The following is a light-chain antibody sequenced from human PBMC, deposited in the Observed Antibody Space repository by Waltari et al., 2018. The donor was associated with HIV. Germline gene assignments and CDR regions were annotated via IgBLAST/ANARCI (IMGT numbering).Light chain of an antibody. CDR1: SRDY. V-gene: IGLV2-14*03. Sequence: QSALTQPASVSGSPGQSITISCFARSRDYVSCYQQHAGKVPKLLIYDVINRPAGVSDRFSGSMSGNTASLTISALQVEDEAEYYCASYTHSTTLVLFGGGTKLTVL. CDR3: ASYTHSTTLVL. CDR2: DVI. J-gene: IGLJ2*01.